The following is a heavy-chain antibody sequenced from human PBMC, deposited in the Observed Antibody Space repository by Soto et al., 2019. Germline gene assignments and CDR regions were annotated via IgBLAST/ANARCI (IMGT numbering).Heavy chain of an antibody. J-gene: IGHJ3*02. CDR1: GGSMNSHDYY. D-gene: IGHD3-10*01. V-gene: IGHV4-30-4*01. Sequence: QQQLQESGPGLVKPSQTLSLTCTVFGGSMNSHDYYWSWILQPPGKGLEWIGYIHNSGSTYYNPSLKSRLTISSDMSKNQFSLRLNSVTAADTALYFCARGEVRGPFDIWGQGTKVTVSS. CDR3: ARGEVRGPFDI. CDR2: IHNSGST.